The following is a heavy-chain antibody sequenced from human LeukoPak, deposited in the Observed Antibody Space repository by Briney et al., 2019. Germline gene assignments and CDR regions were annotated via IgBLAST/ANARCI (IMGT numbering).Heavy chain of an antibody. CDR3: AGVIAVAAEFDY. J-gene: IGHJ4*02. CDR1: GYTFTNYG. CDR2: ISVHNGNT. D-gene: IGHD6-19*01. Sequence: ASVKVSCTASGYTFTNYGISWVRQAPGQGLEWMGWISVHNGNTNYAQKLQGRVTMTTDTSTSTAYMELRSLRSDDTAVYYCAGVIAVAAEFDYWGQGTLVTVSS. V-gene: IGHV1-18*01.